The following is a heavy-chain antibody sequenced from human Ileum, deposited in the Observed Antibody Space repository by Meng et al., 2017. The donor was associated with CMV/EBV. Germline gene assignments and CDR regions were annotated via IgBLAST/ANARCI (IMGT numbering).Heavy chain of an antibody. CDR2: IYTSGTT. J-gene: IGHJ5*02. V-gene: IGHV4-4*07. D-gene: IGHD6-19*01. Sequence: QMQLQESDPGLVRPSATLSLTCTVSGGAISPYYWSWIRQPAGKGLEWIGRIYTSGTTIYNPSLKSRVTMSVDTSKNQFSLKLSSVTVADTAVYYCARVGAVAGVEGNWFDHWGQGTLVTVSS. CDR3: ARVGAVAGVEGNWFDH. CDR1: GGAISPYY.